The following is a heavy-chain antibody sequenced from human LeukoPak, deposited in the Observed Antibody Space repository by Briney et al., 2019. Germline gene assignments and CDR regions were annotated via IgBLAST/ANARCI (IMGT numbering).Heavy chain of an antibody. Sequence: GGSLRLSCAASGFTFSSYDMHWVRQATGKGMEWVSAIGTAGDTYYPGSVKGRFTISRENAKNSLYLQMNGLRAGDTAVYYCARAVVPAAIEPAYYFDYWGQGTLVTVSS. V-gene: IGHV3-13*01. D-gene: IGHD2-2*01. CDR1: GFTFSSYD. CDR2: IGTAGDT. J-gene: IGHJ4*02. CDR3: ARAVVPAAIEPAYYFDY.